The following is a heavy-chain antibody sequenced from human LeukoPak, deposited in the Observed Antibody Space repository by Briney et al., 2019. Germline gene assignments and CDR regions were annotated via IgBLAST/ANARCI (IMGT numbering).Heavy chain of an antibody. J-gene: IGHJ4*02. CDR1: GFTFNEYG. V-gene: IGHV3-9*01. D-gene: IGHD1-26*01. Sequence: GRSLRLSCAASGFTFNEYGMHWVRQAPGKGLDWVSGISWNSDTIGYADAVKGRFTISRDNAKNSLYLQMNSLRAEDTALYYCAKSRPTGSYYFAFDYWGQGSLVTVSS. CDR3: AKSRPTGSYYFAFDY. CDR2: ISWNSDTI.